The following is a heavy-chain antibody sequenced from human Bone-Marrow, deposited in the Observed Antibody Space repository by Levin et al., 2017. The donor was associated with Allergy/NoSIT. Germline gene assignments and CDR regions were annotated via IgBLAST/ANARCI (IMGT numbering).Heavy chain of an antibody. CDR1: GFTFSSYW. J-gene: IGHJ4*02. CDR3: ARGGYCSGGSCYSGNLFDY. Sequence: GGSLRLSCAASGFTFSSYWMTWVRQAPGKGLEWVANIKQDGSEKNYVDSVKGRLTISRDNAKNSLYLQINSLRAEDTAVYYCARGGYCSGGSCYSGNLFDYWGQGTLVTVSA. CDR2: IKQDGSEK. D-gene: IGHD2-15*01. V-gene: IGHV3-7*04.